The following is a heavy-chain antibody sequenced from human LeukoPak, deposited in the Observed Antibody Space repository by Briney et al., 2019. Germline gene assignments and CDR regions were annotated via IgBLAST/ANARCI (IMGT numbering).Heavy chain of an antibody. CDR1: GFTFSDYY. Sequence: PGGSLRLSCAASGFTFSDYYMSWIRQAPGKGLEWVSYISSSGSTIYYADSVKGRFIISRDNAKNSLYLQMNSLRAEDTAVYYCARISYGDYAYFQHWGQGTLVTVSS. V-gene: IGHV3-11*01. CDR3: ARISYGDYAYFQH. J-gene: IGHJ1*01. D-gene: IGHD4-17*01. CDR2: ISSSGSTI.